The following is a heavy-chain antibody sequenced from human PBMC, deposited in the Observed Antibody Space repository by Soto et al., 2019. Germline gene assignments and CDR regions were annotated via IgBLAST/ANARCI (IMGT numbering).Heavy chain of an antibody. CDR2: IYYSGST. Sequence: SETLSLTCTVSGGSISSYYWSWIRQPPGKGLEWIGYIYYSGSTNYNPSLKSRVTISVDTSKNQFSLKLSSVTAADTAVYYCARDDESGMDVWGQGTTVTVSS. J-gene: IGHJ6*02. CDR1: GGSISSYY. CDR3: ARDDESGMDV. V-gene: IGHV4-59*01.